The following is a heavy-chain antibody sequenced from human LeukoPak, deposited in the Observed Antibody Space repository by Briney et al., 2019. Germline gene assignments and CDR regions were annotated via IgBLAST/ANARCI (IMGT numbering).Heavy chain of an antibody. J-gene: IGHJ3*02. Sequence: GESLKISCKGSGYSFTSYWIGWVRQMPGKGLEWMGIIYPGDSDTRYSPSFQGQVTISADKSISTAYLQWSSLRASDTAMYYCASSGDYYDSSGYYYDAFDIWGQGTMVTVSS. D-gene: IGHD3-22*01. CDR3: ASSGDYYDSSGYYYDAFDI. V-gene: IGHV5-51*01. CDR2: IYPGDSDT. CDR1: GYSFTSYW.